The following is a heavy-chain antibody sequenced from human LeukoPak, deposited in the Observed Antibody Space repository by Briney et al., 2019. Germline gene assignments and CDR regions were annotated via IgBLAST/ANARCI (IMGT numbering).Heavy chain of an antibody. V-gene: IGHV4-30-4*08. CDR3: ARGDVYYDSSGYYRPPDAFDI. Sequence: PSQTLSLTCTVSGGSISSGDYYWSWIRQPPGKGLEWIGYFYYSGSTYYNPSLKSRVTISVGTSKNQFSLKLSSVTAADTAVYYCARGDVYYDSSGYYRPPDAFDIWGQGTMVTVSS. CDR2: FYYSGST. J-gene: IGHJ3*02. CDR1: GGSISSGDYY. D-gene: IGHD3-22*01.